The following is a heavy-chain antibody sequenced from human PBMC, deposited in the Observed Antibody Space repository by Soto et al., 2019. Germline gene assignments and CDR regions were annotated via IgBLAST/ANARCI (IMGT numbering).Heavy chain of an antibody. V-gene: IGHV3-9*01. Sequence: EVQLVESGGGLVQPGRSLRLSCAASGFTFDDYAMHWVRQAPGKGLEWVPTISWNSGSVGYADSVKGRFTISRDIAKNSLYLQMNSLRPEDTALYYCTRDLFQWLVRYYFDYWGQGTLVTVSS. CDR3: TRDLFQWLVRYYFDY. CDR2: ISWNSGSV. D-gene: IGHD6-19*01. CDR1: GFTFDDYA. J-gene: IGHJ4*02.